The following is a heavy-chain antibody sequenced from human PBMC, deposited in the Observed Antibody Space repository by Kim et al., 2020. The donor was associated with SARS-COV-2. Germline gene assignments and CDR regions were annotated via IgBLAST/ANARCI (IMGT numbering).Heavy chain of an antibody. Sequence: GGSLRLSCAASGFTFSSYWMDWVRQAPGKGLEWVATIKQDGSEKYYVDSVKGRFTISRDNAKNSLYLQMNSLRAEDTAIYYCVSVSRDWPWDYWGQGTLVTVSS. V-gene: IGHV3-7*03. CDR2: IKQDGSEK. J-gene: IGHJ4*02. CDR3: VSVSRDWPWDY. D-gene: IGHD2-2*01. CDR1: GFTFSSYW.